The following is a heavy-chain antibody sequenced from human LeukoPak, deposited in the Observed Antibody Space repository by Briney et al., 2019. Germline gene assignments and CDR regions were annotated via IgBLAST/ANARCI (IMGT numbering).Heavy chain of an antibody. Sequence: ASVKVSCKASGYTFTGYYMHWVRQAPGQGLEWMGWINPNSGGTSYAQKFQGRVTMTRDTSISTAYMELSGLRSEDTAVYYCASSGAPDYDFWSGYYKRYDRFNMDVWGKGTTVTVSS. D-gene: IGHD3-3*01. CDR2: INPNSGGT. CDR3: ASSGAPDYDFWSGYYKRYDRFNMDV. CDR1: GYTFTGYY. J-gene: IGHJ6*03. V-gene: IGHV1-2*02.